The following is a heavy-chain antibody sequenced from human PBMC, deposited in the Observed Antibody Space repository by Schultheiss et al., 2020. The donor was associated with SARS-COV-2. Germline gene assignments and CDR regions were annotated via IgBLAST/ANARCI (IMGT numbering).Heavy chain of an antibody. V-gene: IGHV4-4*07. J-gene: IGHJ4*02. CDR2: IFTSGST. Sequence: SETLSLTCTVSGGSINSYHWSWIRQPAGKGLEWIGGIFTSGSTNNNPSLKSRVTISVDTSKNQFSLKLSSVTAADTAVYYCARELNYWGQGTLVTVSS. CDR1: GGSINSYH. CDR3: ARELNY.